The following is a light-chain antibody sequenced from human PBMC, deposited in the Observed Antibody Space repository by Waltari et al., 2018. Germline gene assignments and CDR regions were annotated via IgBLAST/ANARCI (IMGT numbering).Light chain of an antibody. J-gene: IGLJ3*02. CDR2: DVK. CDR1: SSDVGSYNY. V-gene: IGLV2-14*03. Sequence: QSALTQPASVSGSPGQSISISCTGTSSDVGSYNYASWYQNHPRQAPKLTIYDVKKRPSGVSHRFAGARSGNTDSLTISGLKAEDEADYYCISYTTRRLWVFGGGTQLTVL. CDR3: ISYTTRRLWV.